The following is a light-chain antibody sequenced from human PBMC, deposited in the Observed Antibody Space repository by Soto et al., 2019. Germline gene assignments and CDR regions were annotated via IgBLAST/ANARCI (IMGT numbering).Light chain of an antibody. V-gene: IGKV1-5*01. CDR2: DAS. Sequence: DIQMTQSPSTLSASVVERVTITCRASQSISSWLAWYQQKPGKAPKLLIYDASSLESGVPSRFSGSGSGTEFTLTISSLQSEDFAVYYCQQYNNWPPATFGQGTRLEI. CDR3: QQYNNWPPAT. CDR1: QSISSW. J-gene: IGKJ5*01.